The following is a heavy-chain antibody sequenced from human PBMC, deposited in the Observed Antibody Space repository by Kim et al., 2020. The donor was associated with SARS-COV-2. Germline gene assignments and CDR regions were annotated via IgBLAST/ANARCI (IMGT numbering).Heavy chain of an antibody. V-gene: IGHV3-33*06. D-gene: IGHD2-15*01. CDR2: IWYDGSNK. J-gene: IGHJ4*02. CDR1: RFTFSSYG. Sequence: GGSLRLSCAASRFTFSSYGLHWVRQAPGKGLEWVAVIWYDGSNKYHADSVKGLFTISRDNSKNTLYLQMNNLRAEDTAVYYCAKERRTYCSGGSCHLEYWGQGTLVTVSS. CDR3: AKERRTYCSGGSCHLEY.